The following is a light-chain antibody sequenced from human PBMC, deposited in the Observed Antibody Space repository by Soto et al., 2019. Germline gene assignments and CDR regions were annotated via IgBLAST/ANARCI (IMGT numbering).Light chain of an antibody. CDR3: QQSYSARWT. V-gene: IGKV1-39*01. J-gene: IGKJ1*01. Sequence: DIQMTQSPSTLSASVGDRVTITCRASESISSFLIWYQQTPGKAPKVLIYGASSLQTGVPSRFSGSGSGTDFTLNIDSLQPEDFAIYYCQQSYSARWTFGQGTKVEIK. CDR2: GAS. CDR1: ESISSF.